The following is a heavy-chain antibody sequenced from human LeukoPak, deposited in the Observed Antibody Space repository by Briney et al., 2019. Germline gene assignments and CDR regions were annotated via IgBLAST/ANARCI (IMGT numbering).Heavy chain of an antibody. J-gene: IGHJ1*01. CDR3: ARDGVGYYDSSGYYYFQH. CDR2: INPNSGVT. D-gene: IGHD3-22*01. CDR1: GYTFTGYY. Sequence: ASVKVSCKSSGYTFTGYYIHWVRQAPGQGLEWMDWINPNSGVTKCAQKFQGRVTMTRDTSISTAYMELSRLRSDDTAVYYCARDGVGYYDSSGYYYFQHWGQGTLVTVSS. V-gene: IGHV1-2*02.